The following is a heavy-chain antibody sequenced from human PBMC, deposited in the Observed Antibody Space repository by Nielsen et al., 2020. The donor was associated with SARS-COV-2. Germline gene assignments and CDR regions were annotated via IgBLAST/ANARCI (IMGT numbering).Heavy chain of an antibody. J-gene: IGHJ3*02. D-gene: IGHD1-26*01. CDR3: AKGDSGSYRRGAFDI. CDR2: ISYDGSNK. Sequence: WIRRPPGKGLEWVAVISYDGSNKYYADSVKGRFTISRDNSKNTLYLQMNSLRAEDTAVYYCAKGDSGSYRRGAFDIWGQGTMVTVSS. V-gene: IGHV3-30*18.